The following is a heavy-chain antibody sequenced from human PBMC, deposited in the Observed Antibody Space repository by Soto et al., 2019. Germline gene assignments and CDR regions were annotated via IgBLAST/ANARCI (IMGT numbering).Heavy chain of an antibody. V-gene: IGHV4-30-4*01. CDR3: ARAFLLYDDSAVDI. Sequence: TLWLTCTISGGSISRGDYYWSWIRQPPGKGLEWIGYIYYSGSTYYNPSLKSRVTISVDTSKNQFSLKLSSVTAADTAVDYCARAFLLYDDSAVDIWGQGPMVP. CDR1: GGSISRGDYY. D-gene: IGHD3-3*01. J-gene: IGHJ3*02. CDR2: IYYSGST.